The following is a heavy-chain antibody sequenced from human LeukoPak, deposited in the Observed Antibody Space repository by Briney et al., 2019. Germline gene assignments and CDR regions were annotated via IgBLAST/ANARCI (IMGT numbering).Heavy chain of an antibody. D-gene: IGHD3-22*01. CDR2: ISYDGSNK. CDR1: GFTFSSYG. Sequence: HPGRSLRLSCAASGFTFSSYGMHWVRQAPGKGLEWVAVISYDGSNKYYADSVKGRFTISRDNSKNTLYLQMNSLRAEDTAVYYCAKVGSGFDLFGYWGQGTLVTVSS. V-gene: IGHV3-30*18. CDR3: AKVGSGFDLFGY. J-gene: IGHJ4*02.